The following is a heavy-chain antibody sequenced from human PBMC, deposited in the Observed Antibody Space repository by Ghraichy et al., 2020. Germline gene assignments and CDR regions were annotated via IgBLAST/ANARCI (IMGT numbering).Heavy chain of an antibody. J-gene: IGHJ6*02. CDR2: IYYSGST. CDR3: ARRGWYCSGGSCYYGMDV. V-gene: IGHV4-59*08. Sequence: SETLSLTCTVSGGSISSYYWSWIRQPPGKGLEWIGYIYYSGSTNYNPSLKSRVTISVDTSKNQFSLKLSSVTAADTAVYYCARRGWYCSGGSCYYGMDVWGQGTTVTVSS. CDR1: GGSISSYY. D-gene: IGHD2-15*01.